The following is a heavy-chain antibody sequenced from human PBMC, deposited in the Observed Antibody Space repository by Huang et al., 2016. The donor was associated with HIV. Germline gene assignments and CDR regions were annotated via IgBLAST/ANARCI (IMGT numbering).Heavy chain of an antibody. CDR3: ASQHIGAAATWF. V-gene: IGHV4-39*01. Sequence: QLQLQESGPGQVKPSETLSLTCTVSGDFISRTNYYWGWIRQSPGKGLEWVGSGYQSGSTNYNPSLKSRVTLSVDTARNQFSLRLNSVTAADTAVYYCASQHIGAAATWFWGRGTQVAVSS. CDR1: GDFISRTNYY. CDR2: GYQSGST. D-gene: IGHD6-13*01. J-gene: IGHJ4*02.